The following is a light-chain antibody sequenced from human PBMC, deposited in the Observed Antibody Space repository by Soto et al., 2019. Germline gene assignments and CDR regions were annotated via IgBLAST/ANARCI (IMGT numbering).Light chain of an antibody. CDR2: GAS. J-gene: IGKJ1*01. CDR3: QQYGSSRWK. CDR1: QSVSSSY. V-gene: IGKV3-20*01. Sequence: EIVLTQSPGTLSLSPGERATLSCRASQSVSSSYLAWYQQKPGQAPRLLIYGASSRATGIPDRFSGSGSGTDFTLTISRLEPEDFAVYYCQQYGSSRWKLGQGTKVEIK.